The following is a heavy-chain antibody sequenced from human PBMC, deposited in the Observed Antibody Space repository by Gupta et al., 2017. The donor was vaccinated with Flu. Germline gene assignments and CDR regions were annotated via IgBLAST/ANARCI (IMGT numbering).Heavy chain of an antibody. J-gene: IGHJ5*02. V-gene: IGHV1-69*01. D-gene: IGHD1-1*01. CDR1: GGTLSSNP. Sequence: VQLVQSGAEVKKPGYSVKVSCKAAGGTLSSNPISCVRQAPGQGLEWMRGIIVRLNKVSYAQKLKGRVTIIADESTNTAYMEVSSLRAEDTAVYFCGRGILDTGDWFDPWGQGTLVTVSS. CDR2: IIVRLNKV. CDR3: GRGILDTGDWFDP.